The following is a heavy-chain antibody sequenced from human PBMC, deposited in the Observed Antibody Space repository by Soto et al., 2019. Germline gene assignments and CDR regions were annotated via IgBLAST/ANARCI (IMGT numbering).Heavy chain of an antibody. V-gene: IGHV3-23*01. CDR3: ARAPDYYDSSGYYFRDAFDI. D-gene: IGHD3-22*01. CDR1: GFTFSSYA. Sequence: EVQLLESGGGLVQPGGSLRLSCAASGFTFSSYAMSWVRQAPGKGLEWVSAISGSGGSTYYADSVKGRFTISRDNSKNTLYLQMNSLRAEDTAVYYCARAPDYYDSSGYYFRDAFDIWGQGTMVTVSS. J-gene: IGHJ3*02. CDR2: ISGSGGST.